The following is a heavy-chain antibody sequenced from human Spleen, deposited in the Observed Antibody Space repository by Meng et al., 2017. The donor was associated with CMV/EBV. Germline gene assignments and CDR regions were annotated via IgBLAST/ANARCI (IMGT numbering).Heavy chain of an antibody. Sequence: CTVSGGSISSAGYHWSWIRQPPGKGLEYLGYIHHSGNTYYNPSFKSRLAMSVDTSKNQFSLRVNSMTVADTAVYFCARVGPTGWFDPWGQGTLVTVSS. CDR2: IHHSGNT. J-gene: IGHJ5*02. CDR3: ARVGPTGWFDP. V-gene: IGHV4-30-4*08. D-gene: IGHD1-1*01. CDR1: GGSISSAGYH.